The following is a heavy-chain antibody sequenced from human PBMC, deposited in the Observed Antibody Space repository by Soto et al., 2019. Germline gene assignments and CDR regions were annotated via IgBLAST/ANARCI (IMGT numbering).Heavy chain of an antibody. Sequence: GASVKVSCKASGYTFTGYYMHWVRQAPGQGLEWMGWINPNSGGTNYAQKFQGWVTMTRDTSISTAYMELSRLRSDDTAVYYCARGIYYYGSGSYIYAAFDIWGQGKMVPVS. V-gene: IGHV1-2*04. CDR1: GYTFTGYY. D-gene: IGHD3-10*01. CDR3: ARGIYYYGSGSYIYAAFDI. J-gene: IGHJ3*02. CDR2: INPNSGGT.